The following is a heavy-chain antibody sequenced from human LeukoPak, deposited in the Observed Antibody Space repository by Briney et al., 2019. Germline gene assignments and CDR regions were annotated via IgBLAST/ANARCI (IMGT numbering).Heavy chain of an antibody. CDR3: ARGRGTIFGVVIIWFDP. D-gene: IGHD3-3*01. Sequence: GGSLRLSCAASGFTFSAYAMTWVRQAPGKGLEWVSAIGGSGGSTYYADSVKGRFTISRDNSKNTLYLQMTSLRAEDTAVYYCARGRGTIFGVVIIWFDPWGRGTLVTVSS. CDR1: GFTFSAYA. V-gene: IGHV3-23*01. CDR2: IGGSGGST. J-gene: IGHJ5*02.